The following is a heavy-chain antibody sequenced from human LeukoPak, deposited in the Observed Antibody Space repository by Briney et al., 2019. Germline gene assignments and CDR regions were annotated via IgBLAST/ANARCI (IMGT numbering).Heavy chain of an antibody. J-gene: IGHJ4*02. CDR2: IYSGGGT. V-gene: IGHV3-53*01. CDR3: VRGDGYSYSYVHFEN. Sequence: GGSLRLSCAASGFTVSSNYMSWVRQAPGKGLEWVSSIYSGGGTYYADSVKGRFTISRDNSKNTLYLQMNSLRAEDTAVYYCVRGDGYSYSYVHFENWGEGELGTVSS. CDR1: GFTVSSNY. D-gene: IGHD5-24*01.